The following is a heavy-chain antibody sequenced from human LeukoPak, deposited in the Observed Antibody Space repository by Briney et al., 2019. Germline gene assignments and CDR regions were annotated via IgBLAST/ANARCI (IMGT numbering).Heavy chain of an antibody. V-gene: IGHV5-51*01. D-gene: IGHD5-24*01. CDR1: GYSFNNYW. CDR2: IYPGDSET. Sequence: GESLKISCKGSGYSFNNYWAGWVRQMPGKGLEWMGIIYPGDSETRYSPSFQGQVTISADKSISTAYLQWSSLKASDTAMYYCARRWMAHSFDIWGQGTMVTVSS. CDR3: ARRWMAHSFDI. J-gene: IGHJ3*02.